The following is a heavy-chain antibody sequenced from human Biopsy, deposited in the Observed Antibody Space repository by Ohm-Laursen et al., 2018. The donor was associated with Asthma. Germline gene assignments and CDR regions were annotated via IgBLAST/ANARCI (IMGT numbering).Heavy chain of an antibody. V-gene: IGHV4-39*02. CDR2: ISYTGSA. CDR3: ARAQDYYDSRGYYRSFDY. D-gene: IGHD3-22*01. CDR1: GGSMSSSSYY. Sequence: SQTLSLTCPVSGGSMSSSSYYWGWIRQPPGKGLEWMGSISYTGSAYHNPSLKSRVTISVDTSKNHFSLKLSSVTAADTAVYYCARAQDYYDSRGYYRSFDYWGQGTLVTVSS. J-gene: IGHJ4*02.